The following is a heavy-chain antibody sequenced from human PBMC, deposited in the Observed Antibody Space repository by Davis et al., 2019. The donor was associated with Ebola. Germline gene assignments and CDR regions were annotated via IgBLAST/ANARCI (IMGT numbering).Heavy chain of an antibody. CDR3: ARDGEVGATYYYYGMDV. D-gene: IGHD1-26*01. Sequence: GGSLRLSCAASGFTFNNYAMSWVRQAPGKGLEWVSVVSGRGTTIYYADSVKGRFTISRDNSKNTLYLQMNSLRAEDTAVYYCARDGEVGATYYYYGMDVWGQGTTVTVSS. CDR2: VSGRGTTI. J-gene: IGHJ6*02. CDR1: GFTFNNYA. V-gene: IGHV3-23*01.